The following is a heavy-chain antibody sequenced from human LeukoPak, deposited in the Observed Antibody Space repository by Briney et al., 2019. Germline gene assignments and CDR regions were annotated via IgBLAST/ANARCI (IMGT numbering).Heavy chain of an antibody. CDR1: GFTSSNYA. Sequence: PGGSLRLSCVASGFTSSNYAMSWVRQAPGKGLEWVSAISGGGSSTYDTDSVKGRFTISRDNSKNTLFLQMNSLRAEDTAVYYCAGSTALYYYALDVWGQGTTVTVSS. CDR2: ISGGGSST. D-gene: IGHD4-17*01. J-gene: IGHJ6*02. CDR3: AGSTALYYYALDV. V-gene: IGHV3-23*01.